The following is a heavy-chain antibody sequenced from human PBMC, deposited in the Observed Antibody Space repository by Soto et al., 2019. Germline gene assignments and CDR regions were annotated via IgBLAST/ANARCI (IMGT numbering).Heavy chain of an antibody. D-gene: IGHD5-18*01. J-gene: IGHJ4*02. Sequence: GGSLRLSCAATGFTLRSYSMNWVRKAPGKGLEWISYIDGIGTTIYYADSVKGRFTISRDNAKNTLYLQMNSLRDEDTAAYFCARAMWIPLWSDDDWGQVTLVTFAS. CDR1: GFTLRSYS. CDR2: IDGIGTTI. CDR3: ARAMWIPLWSDDD. V-gene: IGHV3-48*02.